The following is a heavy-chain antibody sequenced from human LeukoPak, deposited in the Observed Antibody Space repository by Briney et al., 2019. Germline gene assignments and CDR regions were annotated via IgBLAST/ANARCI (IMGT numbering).Heavy chain of an antibody. J-gene: IGHJ4*02. D-gene: IGHD4-17*01. Sequence: GGSPRLSCAASGFTFSTYAMNWVRQAPGKGLQWVSTISGSGGSAYYADSVKGRFTISRDNSKNTLYLQMNSLRAEDTAVYYCGRTGQVDYWGQGTLVTVSS. CDR3: GRTGQVDY. V-gene: IGHV3-23*01. CDR2: ISGSGGSA. CDR1: GFTFSTYA.